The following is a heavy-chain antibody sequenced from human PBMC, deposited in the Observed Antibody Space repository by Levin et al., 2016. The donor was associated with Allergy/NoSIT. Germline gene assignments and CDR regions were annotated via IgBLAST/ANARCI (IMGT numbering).Heavy chain of an antibody. J-gene: IGHJ5*02. Sequence: ASVKVSCKASGYTFTSYYMHWVRQAPGQGLEWMGIINPSGGSTSYAQKFQGRVTMTRDTSTSTVYMELSSLRSEDTAVYYCARDTIVVVPAAYWFDPWGQGTLVTVSS. CDR1: GYTFTSYY. D-gene: IGHD2-2*01. CDR2: INPSGGST. CDR3: ARDTIVVVPAAYWFDP. V-gene: IGHV1-46*01.